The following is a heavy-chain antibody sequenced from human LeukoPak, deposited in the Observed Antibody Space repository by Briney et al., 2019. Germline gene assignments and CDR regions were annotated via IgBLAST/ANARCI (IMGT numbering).Heavy chain of an antibody. J-gene: IGHJ4*02. D-gene: IGHD6-19*01. Sequence: SETVSPTCTVSGGFISSYYWSWIRQTPGKGLEWIGYIYYSGSTNYNPSLKSRVTISVDTSKNQFSLKLSSVTAADTAVYYCARSRRGSGWYYYWGQGTLVTVS. V-gene: IGHV4-59*08. CDR1: GGFISSYY. CDR2: IYYSGST. CDR3: ARSRRGSGWYYY.